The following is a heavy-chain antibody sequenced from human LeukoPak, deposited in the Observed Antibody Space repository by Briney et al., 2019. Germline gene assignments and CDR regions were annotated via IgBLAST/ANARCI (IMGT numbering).Heavy chain of an antibody. CDR1: GYNFSNYW. D-gene: IGHD2-15*01. V-gene: IGHV5-51*01. Sequence: GESLKISCKGFGYNFSNYWIGGVRQMPGKGLEWMGIIHPGDSSTRYSPSLQGQVTILSDKSINTAYLQWSSLKASDTAMYYCARRQCSGGSCYYFDSWGQGTLVTVSS. J-gene: IGHJ4*02. CDR2: IHPGDSST. CDR3: ARRQCSGGSCYYFDS.